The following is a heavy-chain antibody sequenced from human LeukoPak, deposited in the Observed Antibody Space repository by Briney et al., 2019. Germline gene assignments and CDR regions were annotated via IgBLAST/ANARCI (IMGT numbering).Heavy chain of an antibody. CDR1: GFSFSNYW. CDR2: IKENGIEQ. CDR3: ARGPGDFDASDI. Sequence: GGSLRLSCEASGFSFSNYWMSWVRQAPGKGPEWLAHIKENGIEQYYADSVKGRFTISRDNVKQSLCLQMNSLRVGDTAVYYYARGPGDFDASDIWGQGTMVTVSS. J-gene: IGHJ3*02. D-gene: IGHD1-14*01. V-gene: IGHV3-7*01.